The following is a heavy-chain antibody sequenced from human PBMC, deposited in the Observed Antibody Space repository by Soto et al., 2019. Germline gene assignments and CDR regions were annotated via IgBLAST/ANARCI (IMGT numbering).Heavy chain of an antibody. CDR3: ARESSSATGLGDFDY. CDR1: GFTFNTYN. V-gene: IGHV3-21*01. J-gene: IGHJ4*02. CDR2: ISSRRSFI. D-gene: IGHD6-13*01. Sequence: EVQLVESGGGLVKPGGSLRLSCAASGFTFNTYNMIWVRPAPGKGLEWVSSISSRRSFIYYADSVKGRFTISRDNAKNSLYLQMNSLRAEDTAVYYCARESSSATGLGDFDYWGQGTLVTVAS.